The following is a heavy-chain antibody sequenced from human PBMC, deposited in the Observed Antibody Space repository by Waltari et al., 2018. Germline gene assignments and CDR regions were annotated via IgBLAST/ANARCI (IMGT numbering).Heavy chain of an antibody. Sequence: QVQLVQSGAEVKKPGAAVKVSCKASGYTFIGYYMHWVRRAPGQGLEWMGWINPNSGGTNNEQKFQGRVTMTRDTSISTAYMELSRLRSDDTAVYYCAREYYYDSSGYSPWGQGTLVTVSS. CDR2: INPNSGGT. CDR1: GYTFIGYY. D-gene: IGHD3-22*01. J-gene: IGHJ5*02. V-gene: IGHV1-2*02. CDR3: AREYYYDSSGYSP.